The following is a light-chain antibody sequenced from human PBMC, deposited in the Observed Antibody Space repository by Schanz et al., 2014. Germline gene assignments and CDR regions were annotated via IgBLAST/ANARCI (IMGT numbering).Light chain of an antibody. CDR3: QQYYGSPYT. V-gene: IGKV4-1*01. CDR2: WAS. Sequence: DIVLTQSPDSLPVSLGERATINCKSSQSVLYTSDNKNYLAWYQHKPGQPPKLLIYWASTRESGVPDRFIGSGSGTDFTLTISSLKAEDVAVYYCQQYYGSPYTFGQGTKVEIK. CDR1: QSVLYTSDNKNY. J-gene: IGKJ2*01.